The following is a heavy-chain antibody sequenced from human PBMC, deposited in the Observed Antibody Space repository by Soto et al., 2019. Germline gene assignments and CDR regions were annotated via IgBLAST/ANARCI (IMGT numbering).Heavy chain of an antibody. Sequence: KQSQTLSLTCAISGDSVSSNSAAWNWIRQSPSRGLEWLGRTYYRSKWYNDYAVSVKSRITINPDTSKNQFSLQLNSVTPEETAVYYCARETGYCSSTSCITYYYYYYMDVWGKGTTVTVSS. CDR3: ARETGYCSSTSCITYYYYYYMDV. D-gene: IGHD2-2*01. CDR1: GDSVSSNSAA. CDR2: TYYRSKWYN. V-gene: IGHV6-1*01. J-gene: IGHJ6*03.